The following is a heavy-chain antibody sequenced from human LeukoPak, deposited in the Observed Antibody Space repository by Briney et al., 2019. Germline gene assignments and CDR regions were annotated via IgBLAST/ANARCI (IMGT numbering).Heavy chain of an antibody. CDR2: INPNSGGT. J-gene: IGHJ5*02. Sequence: ASVKVSCKASGYTFTGYYMHWVRQAPGQGLEWMGWINPNSGGTNYAQKFQGRATMTRDTSISTAYMELSRLRSDDTAVYYCARDCSSSWYNWFDPWGQGTLVTVSS. CDR3: ARDCSSSWYNWFDP. CDR1: GYTFTGYY. D-gene: IGHD6-13*01. V-gene: IGHV1-2*02.